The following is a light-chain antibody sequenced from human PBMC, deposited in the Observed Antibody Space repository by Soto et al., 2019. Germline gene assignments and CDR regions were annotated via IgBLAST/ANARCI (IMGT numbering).Light chain of an antibody. CDR1: QSISSW. CDR3: QQYNSYSRT. V-gene: IGKV1-5*01. J-gene: IGKJ1*01. Sequence: DIQMTQSPSTLSASVGDRVTITCRASQSISSWLAWYQQKPGKAPKLLIYDASSLESGVPSRFSGSGSGTEFTLTISSLQPDDFATYYCQQYNSYSRTFGQGTKEDI. CDR2: DAS.